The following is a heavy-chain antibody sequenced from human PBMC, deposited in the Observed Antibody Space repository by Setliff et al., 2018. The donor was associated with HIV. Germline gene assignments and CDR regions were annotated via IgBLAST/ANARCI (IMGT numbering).Heavy chain of an antibody. J-gene: IGHJ4*02. D-gene: IGHD2-15*01. CDR3: ARDLGGPRNFDN. CDR1: DGSFSSDY. CDR2: IYYTGST. Sequence: PSETLSLTCTVSDGSFSSDYWTWIRQPPGKGLEWIGYIYYTGSTYYNPSLKSRLTISIDTSKNQFSLKLRSVTAADTAVYYCARDLGGPRNFDNWGQGTLVTVSS. V-gene: IGHV4-30-4*08.